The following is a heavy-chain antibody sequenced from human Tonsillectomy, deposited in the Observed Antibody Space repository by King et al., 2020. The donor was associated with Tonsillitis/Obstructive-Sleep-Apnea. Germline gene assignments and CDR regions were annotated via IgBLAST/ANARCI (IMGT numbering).Heavy chain of an antibody. V-gene: IGHV3-53*01. CDR2: IYGGGIT. D-gene: IGHD2-15*01. Sequence: VQLVESGGGLIQPGGSLRLSCVVSGFTVSNDYMSWVRQAPGKGLEWVSVIYGGGITYYADSVKGRFTISRDESKNTVYLQMNSLRVEDAAVYYCASGYCSGGSCPHYYYMDVWGKGTTVIVS. CDR3: ASGYCSGGSCPHYYYMDV. J-gene: IGHJ6*03. CDR1: GFTVSNDY.